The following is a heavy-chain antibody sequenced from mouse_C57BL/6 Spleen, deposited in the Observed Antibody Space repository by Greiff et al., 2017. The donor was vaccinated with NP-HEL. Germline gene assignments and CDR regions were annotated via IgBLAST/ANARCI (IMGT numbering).Heavy chain of an antibody. V-gene: IGHV1-15*01. J-gene: IGHJ3*01. Sequence: QVQLQQSGAELVRPGASVTLSCKASGYTFTDYEMHWVKQTPVHGLEWIGAIDPETGGTAYNQKFKGKAILTADKSSSTAYMELRSLTSEDSAVYYCTKPCYYGSSQFAYWGQGTLVTVSA. CDR3: TKPCYYGSSQFAY. CDR2: IDPETGGT. D-gene: IGHD1-1*01. CDR1: GYTFTDYE.